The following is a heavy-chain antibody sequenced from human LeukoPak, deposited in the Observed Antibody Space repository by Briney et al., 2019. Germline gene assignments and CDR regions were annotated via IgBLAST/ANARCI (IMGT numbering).Heavy chain of an antibody. Sequence: GGSLRLSCAASGFTFSSYAMHWVRRAPGKGLEWVAVISYDGSNKYYADSVKGRFAISRDNSKNTLYLQMNSLRAEDTAVYYCARDPNDRRGVITGGDYWGQGTLVTVSS. CDR3: ARDPNDRRGVITGGDY. D-gene: IGHD3-10*01. V-gene: IGHV3-30*09. J-gene: IGHJ4*02. CDR2: ISYDGSNK. CDR1: GFTFSSYA.